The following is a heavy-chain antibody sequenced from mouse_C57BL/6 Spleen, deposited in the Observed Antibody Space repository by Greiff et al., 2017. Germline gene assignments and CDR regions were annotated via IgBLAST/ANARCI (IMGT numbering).Heavy chain of an antibody. V-gene: IGHV1-64*01. CDR1: GYTFTSYW. D-gene: IGHD1-1*01. CDR2: IHPNSGST. J-gene: IGHJ1*03. CDR3: AGAYYYGSSYGWYFDV. Sequence: QVQLQQPGAELVKPGASVKLSCKASGYTFTSYWMHWVKQRPGQGLEWIGMIHPNSGSTNYNEKFKSKATLTVDKSSSTAYMQLSSLTSEDSAVYYCAGAYYYGSSYGWYFDVWGTGTTVTVSS.